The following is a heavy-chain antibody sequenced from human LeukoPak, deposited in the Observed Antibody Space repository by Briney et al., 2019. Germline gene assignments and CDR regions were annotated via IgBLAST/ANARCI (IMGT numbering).Heavy chain of an antibody. D-gene: IGHD3-16*01. V-gene: IGHV4-39*07. Sequence: SETLSLTCTVSGGSISSSSHYWGWIRQPPGKGLEWIGSLYYSGSTYYNPSLKSRLTISIDTSKNQFSLRLSSVTAADTAVYYCATDMTATGGLGYWGQGTLVTVSS. CDR1: GGSISSSSHY. CDR3: ATDMTATGGLGY. CDR2: LYYSGST. J-gene: IGHJ4*02.